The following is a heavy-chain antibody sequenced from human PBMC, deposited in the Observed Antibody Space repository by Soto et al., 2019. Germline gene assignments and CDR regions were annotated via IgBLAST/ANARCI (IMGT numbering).Heavy chain of an antibody. V-gene: IGHV5-51*01. Sequence: GESLKISCRTSGYSFPTYWIAWVRQRPGKGLEWMGAVYPGDSDTKYSPSFQGHVTISADRSIGTAFLQWSSLNASDTAMYYCARGLNGNYIMIWLDTWGQGTLVTVSS. CDR3: ARGLNGNYIMIWLDT. D-gene: IGHD3-16*01. CDR2: VYPGDSDT. J-gene: IGHJ5*02. CDR1: GYSFPTYW.